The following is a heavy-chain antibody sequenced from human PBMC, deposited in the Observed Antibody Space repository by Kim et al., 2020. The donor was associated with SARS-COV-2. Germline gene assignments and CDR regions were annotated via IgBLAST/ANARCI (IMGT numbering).Heavy chain of an antibody. CDR3: TTSTGDCIGY. J-gene: IGHJ4*02. V-gene: IGHV3-73*01. D-gene: IGHD2-21*02. CDR2: IRTKTNNYST. Sequence: GGSLRLSCAASGFPFSGSTMDWVRQASGKGPEWVGRIRTKTNNYSTVYAASVKGRFTISRDDSKSTTYLEMNSLKTEDTAVYYCTTSTGDCIGYWGQGTLVTVSS. CDR1: GFPFSGST.